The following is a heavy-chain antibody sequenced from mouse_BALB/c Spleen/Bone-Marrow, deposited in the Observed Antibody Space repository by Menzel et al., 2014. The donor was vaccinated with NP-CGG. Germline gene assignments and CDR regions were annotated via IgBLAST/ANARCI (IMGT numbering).Heavy chain of an antibody. Sequence: VMLVESGPGLVAPSQSLSITCTVSGFSLTSYGVHWVRQPPGKGLEWLGVIWAGGSTNYNSALMSRLSISKDNSKSQVFLKMNSLQTDDTAMYYYARDYYGSLYAMDYWGKGTSVTVSS. D-gene: IGHD1-1*01. CDR2: IWAGGST. CDR1: GFSLTSYG. CDR3: ARDYYGSLYAMDY. V-gene: IGHV2-9*02. J-gene: IGHJ4*01.